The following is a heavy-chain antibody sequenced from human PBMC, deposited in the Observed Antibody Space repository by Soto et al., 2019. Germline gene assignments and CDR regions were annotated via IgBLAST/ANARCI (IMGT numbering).Heavy chain of an antibody. V-gene: IGHV1-18*01. CDR1: GYTFTSYG. J-gene: IGHJ5*02. CDR2: ISAYNGNT. CDR3: ARAPRSNYDFWSGPSA. D-gene: IGHD3-3*01. Sequence: ASVKVSCKASGYTFTSYGISWVRQAPGQGLEWMGWISAYNGNTNYAQKLQGRVTMTTDTSTSTAYMELRSLRSDDTAVYYCARAPRSNYDFWSGPSAWGQGTLVTVSS.